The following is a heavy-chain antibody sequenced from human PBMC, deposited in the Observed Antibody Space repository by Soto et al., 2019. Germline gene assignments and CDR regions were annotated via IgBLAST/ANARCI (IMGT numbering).Heavy chain of an antibody. CDR1: GFTFSSYA. V-gene: IGHV3-30-3*01. CDR2: ISYDGSNK. J-gene: IGHJ5*02. Sequence: QVQLVESGGGVVQPGRSLRLSCAASGFTFSSYAMHWVRQAPGKGLVWVAVISYDGSNKYYADSVKGRFTISRDNSKNTLYLQMNSLRAEDTAVYYCARGQTGYSSGRNWFDPWGQGTLVTVSS. D-gene: IGHD6-19*01. CDR3: ARGQTGYSSGRNWFDP.